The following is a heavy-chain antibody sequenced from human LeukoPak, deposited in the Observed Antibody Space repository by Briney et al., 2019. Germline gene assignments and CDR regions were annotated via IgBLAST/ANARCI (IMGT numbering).Heavy chain of an antibody. J-gene: IGHJ6*03. CDR1: GYTFTSHG. D-gene: IGHD6-6*01. V-gene: IGHV1-18*01. CDR3: ARDFSSSSTVYYYYYMDV. CDR2: ISTYNGNT. Sequence: ASVKVSCKASGYTFTSHGISWVRQAPGQGLEWMGWISTYNGNTNYAQKLQGRVSMTTDTSTSTAYMDLRSLRSDDTAVYYCARDFSSSSTVYYYYYMDVWGKGTTVTVSS.